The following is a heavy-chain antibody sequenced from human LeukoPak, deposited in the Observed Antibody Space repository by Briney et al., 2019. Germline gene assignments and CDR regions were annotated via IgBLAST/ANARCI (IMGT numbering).Heavy chain of an antibody. CDR1: GFTFRSYA. CDR2: ISGSGDST. D-gene: IGHD3-3*01. CDR3: ARGGDFWSGYSRGYYMDV. Sequence: GGSLRLSCAASGFTFRSYAMSWVRQAPGKGLEGVSVISGSGDSTYYADSVKGRFTISRDNSKNTLYLQMNSLRAEDTAVYYCARGGDFWSGYSRGYYMDVWGKGTTVTVSS. J-gene: IGHJ6*03. V-gene: IGHV3-23*01.